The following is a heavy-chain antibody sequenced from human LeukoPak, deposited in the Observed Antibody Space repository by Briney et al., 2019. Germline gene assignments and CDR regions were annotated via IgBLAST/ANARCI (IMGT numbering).Heavy chain of an antibody. Sequence: GSSVKVSCKASGGTFSSYAISWVRQAPGQGLEWMGGIIPIFGTANYAQKFQGRVTITADESTSTAYMELSSLRSEDTAVYYCARLLTYYYDSSGYYWAFDIWGQGTMVTVSS. V-gene: IGHV1-69*01. CDR2: IIPIFGTA. D-gene: IGHD3-22*01. J-gene: IGHJ3*02. CDR3: ARLLTYYYDSSGYYWAFDI. CDR1: GGTFSSYA.